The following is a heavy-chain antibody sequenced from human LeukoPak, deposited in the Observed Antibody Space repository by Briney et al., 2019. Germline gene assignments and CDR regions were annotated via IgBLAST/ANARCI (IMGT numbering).Heavy chain of an antibody. CDR2: INHSGST. CDR1: GDSFSGYV. J-gene: IGHJ5*02. V-gene: IGHV4-34*01. D-gene: IGHD2-2*02. Sequence: SETLSLTCTVYGDSFSGYVWTWVRQPPGKGLEWIGEINHSGSTNYNPSLKSRVTMSVDTSRNQFSLKLSSVTAADTAVYFCARGSRCSSTSCYSGLTWFDPWGQGTLVTVSS. CDR3: ARGSRCSSTSCYSGLTWFDP.